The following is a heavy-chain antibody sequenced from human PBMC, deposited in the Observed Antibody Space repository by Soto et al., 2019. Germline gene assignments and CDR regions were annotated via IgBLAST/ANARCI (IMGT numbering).Heavy chain of an antibody. J-gene: IGHJ6*02. V-gene: IGHV2-5*02. CDR2: IYWDDDK. Sequence: QITLKESGPTLVKPTQTLTLTCTFSGFSLSTSGVGVGWIRQPPGKALEWLALIYWDDDKRYSPSLRSRLTINKDTSKTHVVLTMTNMDPVDTATYYCIQSRCGGDCLQSYASHYYYGMDVWGQGTTVTVSS. CDR3: IQSRCGGDCLQSYASHYYYGMDV. D-gene: IGHD2-21*02. CDR1: GFSLSTSGVG.